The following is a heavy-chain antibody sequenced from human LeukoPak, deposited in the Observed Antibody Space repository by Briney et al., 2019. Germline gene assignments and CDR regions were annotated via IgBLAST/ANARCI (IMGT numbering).Heavy chain of an antibody. J-gene: IGHJ6*02. D-gene: IGHD2-2*01. V-gene: IGHV4-39*01. CDR2: IYYSGNT. Sequence: SETLSLTCTVSGGSISSSSYYWGWIRQPPGKGLEWIGSIYYSGNTYYNPSLKSRVTISVDTSKNQFSLKLSSVTAADTAVYYCASCSSPSCYYLGYYGMDVWGQGTMVTVSS. CDR1: GGSISSSSYY. CDR3: ASCSSPSCYYLGYYGMDV.